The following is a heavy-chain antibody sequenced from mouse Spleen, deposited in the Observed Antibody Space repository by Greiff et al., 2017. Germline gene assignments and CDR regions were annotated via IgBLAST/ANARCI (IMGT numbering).Heavy chain of an antibody. Sequence: DVKLVESGGGLVKPGGSLKLSCAASGFTFSSYAMSWVRQTPEKRLEWVATISSGGSYTYYPDSVKGRFTISRDNAKNTLYLQMSSLRSEDTAMYYCARHSYYDYDGGEYYFDYWGQGTTLTVSS. CDR2: ISSGGSYT. D-gene: IGHD2-4*01. J-gene: IGHJ2*01. CDR1: GFTFSSYA. CDR3: ARHSYYDYDGGEYYFDY. V-gene: IGHV5-9-3*01.